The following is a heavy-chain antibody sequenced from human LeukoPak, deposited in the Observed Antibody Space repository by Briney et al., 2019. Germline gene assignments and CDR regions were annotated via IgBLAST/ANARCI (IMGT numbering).Heavy chain of an antibody. J-gene: IGHJ4*02. CDR3: ARGLLGITGTLDH. D-gene: IGHD1-20*01. Sequence: ASVKVSCKASGYTFTGYYMHWVRQAPGQGLEWMGWINPNSGGTNYAQKFQGRVTMTRDTSISTAYMELSRLRSDDTAVYYCARGLLGITGTLDHWGQGTLVTVSS. CDR1: GYTFTGYY. CDR2: INPNSGGT. V-gene: IGHV1-2*02.